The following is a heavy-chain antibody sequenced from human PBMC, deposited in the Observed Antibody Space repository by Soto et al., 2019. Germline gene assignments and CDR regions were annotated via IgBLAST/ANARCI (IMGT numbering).Heavy chain of an antibody. Sequence: GXSVKVSCKASGYTFTSYGISWVRQAPGQGLEWMGWISAYNGNTNYAQKLQGRVTMTTDTSTSTAYMELTSLRYDDTAVYYCARDLGIAAAGRPPALLGYWGQGTLVTVYS. CDR1: GYTFTSYG. J-gene: IGHJ4*02. CDR3: ARDLGIAAAGRPPALLGY. CDR2: ISAYNGNT. V-gene: IGHV1-18*04. D-gene: IGHD6-13*01.